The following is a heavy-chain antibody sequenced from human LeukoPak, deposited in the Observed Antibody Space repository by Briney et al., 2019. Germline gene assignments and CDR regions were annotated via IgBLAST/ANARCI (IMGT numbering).Heavy chain of an antibody. Sequence: RGSLRLSCAGSGFTVSSNYMSWVRQAPGKGLEWVSVIYSSGTTYYADSVKGRFTISRDNSKNTLYLQMNNLRAEDTAVYYCARVIVGATHFDYWGQGTLVTVSS. D-gene: IGHD1-26*01. CDR1: GFTVSSNY. CDR2: IYSSGTT. J-gene: IGHJ4*02. CDR3: ARVIVGATHFDY. V-gene: IGHV3-66*01.